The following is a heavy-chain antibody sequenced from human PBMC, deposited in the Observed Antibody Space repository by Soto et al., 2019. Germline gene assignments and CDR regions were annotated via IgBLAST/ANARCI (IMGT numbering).Heavy chain of an antibody. CDR2: IIPIFGTA. Sequence: SVKVSCKASGGTFSSYAISWVRQAPGQGLEWMGGIIPIFGTANYAQKFQGRVTITADESTSTAYMELSSLRSEDTAVYYCARVWDDYGDPDWFDPWGQGTLVTVSS. V-gene: IGHV1-69*13. CDR3: ARVWDDYGDPDWFDP. J-gene: IGHJ5*02. D-gene: IGHD4-17*01. CDR1: GGTFSSYA.